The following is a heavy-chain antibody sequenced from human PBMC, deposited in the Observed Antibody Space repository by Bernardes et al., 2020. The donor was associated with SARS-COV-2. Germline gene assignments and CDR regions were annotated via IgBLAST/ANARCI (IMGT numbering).Heavy chain of an antibody. CDR2: ISSRGGST. Sequence: GGSLRPSCAASGFPFINYAMSCVRHAPGNVTEWFSAISSRGGSTYYADPVKGRFTISRDNSRNTLYLEMNSLRAEDTAVYYCANSPPMVAASHAFDIWGQGTMVTVSS. J-gene: IGHJ3*02. V-gene: IGHV3-23*01. CDR1: GFPFINYA. CDR3: ANSPPMVAASHAFDI. D-gene: IGHD2-15*01.